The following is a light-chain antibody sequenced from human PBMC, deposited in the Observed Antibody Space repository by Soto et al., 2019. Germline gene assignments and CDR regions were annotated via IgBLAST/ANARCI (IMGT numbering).Light chain of an antibody. CDR1: QSIDNNH. J-gene: IGKJ1*01. V-gene: IGKV3-20*01. CDR3: QQYGSSGT. Sequence: EIVLTQSPGTLSLSPGERVTLSCRASQSIDNNHLAWYQQKPGQAPRLLIHGTSNRATGIPDRFSGSGSGTDFTPTISRLEPEDFAVYYCQQYGSSGTFGQGTKVDIK. CDR2: GTS.